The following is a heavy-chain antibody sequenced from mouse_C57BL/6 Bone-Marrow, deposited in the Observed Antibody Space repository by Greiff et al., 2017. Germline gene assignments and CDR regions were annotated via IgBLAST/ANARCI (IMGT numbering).Heavy chain of an antibody. Sequence: VQGVESGAELARPGASVKLSCKASGYTFTSYGISWVKQRTGQGLEWIGEIYPRSGNTYYNEKFKGKATITADTSSNTAYLQLSSLTSEDTAIYYCASGSNYFAWFAYWGQGTLVTVSA. V-gene: IGHV1-81*01. J-gene: IGHJ3*01. CDR2: IYPRSGNT. CDR1: GYTFTSYG. D-gene: IGHD2-5*01. CDR3: ASGSNYFAWFAY.